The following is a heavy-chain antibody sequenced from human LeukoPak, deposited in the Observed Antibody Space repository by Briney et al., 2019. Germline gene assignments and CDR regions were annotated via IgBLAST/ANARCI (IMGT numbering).Heavy chain of an antibody. V-gene: IGHV3-30*18. CDR3: AKDRDYGDYNWFDP. CDR2: VSYDGSNK. Sequence: GSLRLSSAASGFTFSSYGMHWFRQAPGKGLEWVAVVSYDGSNKYYADSVKGRFTISRDNSKKTLYLQMNSLRAEDTAVYYCAKDRDYGDYNWFDPWGQGTLVTVSS. J-gene: IGHJ5*02. D-gene: IGHD4-17*01. CDR1: GFTFSSYG.